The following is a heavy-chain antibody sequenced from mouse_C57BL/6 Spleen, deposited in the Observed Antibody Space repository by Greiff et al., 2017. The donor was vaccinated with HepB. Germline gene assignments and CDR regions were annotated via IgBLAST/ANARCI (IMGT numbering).Heavy chain of an antibody. CDR2: INYDGSST. D-gene: IGHD4-1*01. J-gene: IGHJ1*03. Sequence: EVMLVESEGGLVQPGSSMKLSCTASGFTFSDYYMAWVRQVPEKGLEWVANINYDGSSTYYLDPLKSRFIISRDNAKNILYLQMSSLKSEDTATYYCARDNWDYWYFDVWGTGTTVTVSS. V-gene: IGHV5-16*01. CDR3: ARDNWDYWYFDV. CDR1: GFTFSDYY.